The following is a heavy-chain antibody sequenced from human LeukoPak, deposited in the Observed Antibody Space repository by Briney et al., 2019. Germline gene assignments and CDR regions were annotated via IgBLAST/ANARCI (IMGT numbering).Heavy chain of an antibody. CDR1: GYTLTDYY. CDR3: ATGSATIGRWFDL. J-gene: IGHJ5*02. CDR2: VDPEDGET. V-gene: IGHV1-69-2*01. D-gene: IGHD5-24*01. Sequence: ATVKISCKVSGYTLTDYYMHCAQQAPGKALECMGLVDPEDGETIYAEKFQGRVTITADTSTDTAYMELSSLRSEDTPVYYCATGSATIGRWFDLCGQGTLVTVSS.